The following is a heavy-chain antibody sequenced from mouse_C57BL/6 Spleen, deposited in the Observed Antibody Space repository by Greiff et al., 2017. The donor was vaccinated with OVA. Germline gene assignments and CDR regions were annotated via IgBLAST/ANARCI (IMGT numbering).Heavy chain of an antibody. V-gene: IGHV1-82*01. Sequence: VQLQQSGPELVKPGASVKISCKASGYAFSSSWMNWVKQRPGKGLEWIGRIYPGDGDTNYNGKFKGKATLTADKSSSTAYMQLSSLTSEDSAVYFCARSLTTVPYFDYWGQGTTLTVSS. CDR2: IYPGDGDT. D-gene: IGHD1-1*01. CDR1: GYAFSSSW. CDR3: ARSLTTVPYFDY. J-gene: IGHJ2*01.